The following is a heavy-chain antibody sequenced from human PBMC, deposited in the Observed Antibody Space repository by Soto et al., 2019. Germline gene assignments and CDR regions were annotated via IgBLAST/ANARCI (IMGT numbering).Heavy chain of an antibody. CDR2: IHDSGAI. Sequence: QVQLQESGPGLVKPSETLSLTCTVSGGSISPYYWHWIRQPPGKGLEWIGYIHDSGAIYYNPSLNSRIVLSMDMSKRQFSLRLNPVTAADTAVYYCAREYSSFDYWGRGAPVTVSS. CDR3: AREYSSFDY. J-gene: IGHJ4*02. D-gene: IGHD4-4*01. V-gene: IGHV4-59*01. CDR1: GGSISPYY.